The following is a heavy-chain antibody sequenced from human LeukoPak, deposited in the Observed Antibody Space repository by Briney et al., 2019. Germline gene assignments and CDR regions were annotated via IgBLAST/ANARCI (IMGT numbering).Heavy chain of an antibody. D-gene: IGHD1-26*01. V-gene: IGHV1-8*03. CDR2: MNPNSGNT. Sequence: ASVKVSCKASGYTFTSYDINWVRQATGQGLEWMGWMNPNSGNTGYAQKFQGRVTITRNTSISTAYMKLSSLRSEDTAVYYCARVRSGSYSYYFDYWGQGTLVTVSS. CDR1: GYTFTSYD. J-gene: IGHJ4*02. CDR3: ARVRSGSYSYYFDY.